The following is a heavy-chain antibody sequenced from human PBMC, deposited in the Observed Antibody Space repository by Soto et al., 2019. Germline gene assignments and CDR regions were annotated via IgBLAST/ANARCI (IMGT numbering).Heavy chain of an antibody. CDR3: ARDSNDGDFDY. V-gene: IGHV4-59*01. CDR1: GGSISSYY. J-gene: IGHJ4*02. CDR2: IYYSGST. D-gene: IGHD1-1*01. Sequence: PSETLSLTCTVSGGSISSYYWSWIRQPPGKGLEWIGYIYYSGSTNYNPSLKSRVTISVDTSKNQFSLKLSSVTAADTAVYYCARDSNDGDFDYWGQGTLVTVYS.